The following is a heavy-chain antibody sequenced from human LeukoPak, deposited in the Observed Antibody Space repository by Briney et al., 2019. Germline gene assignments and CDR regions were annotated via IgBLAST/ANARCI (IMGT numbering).Heavy chain of an antibody. CDR3: ARDPYYGSGSPDWYFDL. CDR2: INPNSGGT. CDR1: GYTFTGYY. D-gene: IGHD3-10*01. Sequence: GVSVKVSCKASGYTFTGYYMHWVRQAPGQGLEWMGWINPNSGGTNYAQKFQGRVTMTRDTSISTAYMELSRLRSDDTAVYYCARDPYYGSGSPDWYFDLWGRGTLVTVSS. V-gene: IGHV1-2*02. J-gene: IGHJ2*01.